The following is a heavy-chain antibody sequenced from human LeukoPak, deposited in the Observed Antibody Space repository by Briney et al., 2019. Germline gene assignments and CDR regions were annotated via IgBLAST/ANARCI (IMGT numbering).Heavy chain of an antibody. J-gene: IGHJ4*02. CDR3: AREEGREPAPSSNFDY. CDR1: GFTFSSYS. D-gene: IGHD1-26*01. CDR2: ISSSSSYI. V-gene: IGHV3-21*01. Sequence: PGGSLRLSCAASGFTFSSYSMNWVRQAPGKGLEWVSSISSSSSYIYYADSVKGPFTISRDNAKNSLYLQMNSLRAEDTAVYYCAREEGREPAPSSNFDYWGQGTLVTVSS.